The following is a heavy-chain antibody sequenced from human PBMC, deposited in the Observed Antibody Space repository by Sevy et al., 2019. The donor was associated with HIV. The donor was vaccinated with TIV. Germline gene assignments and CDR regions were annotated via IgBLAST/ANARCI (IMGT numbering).Heavy chain of an antibody. CDR3: ARAGYYGSGTRLYYFDY. J-gene: IGHJ4*02. CDR2: TYYRSKWCN. V-gene: IGHV6-1*01. D-gene: IGHD3-10*01. CDR1: GDSVSSNSAA. Sequence: SQTLSLTCAISGDSVSSNSAAWNWIRQSPSRGLEWLGRTYYRSKWCNDYAVSVKSRITINPDTSKNQFSLQRNSVTPEDTAVYYCARAGYYGSGTRLYYFDYWGQGTLVTDSS.